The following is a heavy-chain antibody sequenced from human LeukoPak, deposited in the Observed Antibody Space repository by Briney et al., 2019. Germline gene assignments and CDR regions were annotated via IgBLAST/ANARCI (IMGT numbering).Heavy chain of an antibody. J-gene: IGHJ5*02. Sequence: GESLKISCKGSGYSFTSYWIGWVRQMPGKGLEWMGIIYPGDSDTRYSPSFQGQVTISADKSISTAYLQWSSLKASDTAMYYCAIQKYSSGWHGWFDPWGQGTLVTVSS. CDR2: IYPGDSDT. V-gene: IGHV5-51*01. CDR1: GYSFTSYW. CDR3: AIQKYSSGWHGWFDP. D-gene: IGHD6-19*01.